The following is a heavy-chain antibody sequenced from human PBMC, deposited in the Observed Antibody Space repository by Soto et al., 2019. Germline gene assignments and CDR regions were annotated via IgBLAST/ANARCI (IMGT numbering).Heavy chain of an antibody. J-gene: IGHJ3*02. V-gene: IGHV4-34*01. CDR1: GGFVSSGSYY. D-gene: IGHD1-1*01. CDR2: MSHSGGT. Sequence: QVQLQQWGAGLLKPSETLSLTCAVYGGFVSSGSYYWSWIRQPPGKGLEWIGEMSHSGGTHFNPSLKSRVTTSVETSKNQFSLTMSSVTAADTAVYYCARVERGTATTVVDAFDIWGPGTMVTVSS. CDR3: ARVERGTATTVVDAFDI.